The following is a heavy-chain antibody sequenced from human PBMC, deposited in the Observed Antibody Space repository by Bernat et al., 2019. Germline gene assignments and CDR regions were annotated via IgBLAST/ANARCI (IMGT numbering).Heavy chain of an antibody. Sequence: QVQLVESGGGVVQPGRSLRLSCAASGFTFSSYAMHWVRQAPGKGLEWVAVISYDGNNEYYADSVKGRFTISRDNSKNTLYLQMNRLRSEETAVHYLSKDLVVGGWGDLDCWGQGTLVTVSS. D-gene: IGHD2-15*01. J-gene: IGHJ4*02. CDR2: ISYDGNNE. V-gene: IGHV3-30*18. CDR1: GFTFSSYA. CDR3: SKDLVVGGWGDLDC.